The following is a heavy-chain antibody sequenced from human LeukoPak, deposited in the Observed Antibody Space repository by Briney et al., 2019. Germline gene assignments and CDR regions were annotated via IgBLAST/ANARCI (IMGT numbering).Heavy chain of an antibody. V-gene: IGHV3-23*01. Sequence: GGSLRFSCAASGFTFSTYAMSWVRQAPGQGLEWVSPISGDGGSTYYAESVKGRFTISRDNSKNTLYLQMNSLRAEDTAVYYCAKRPDCSTTNCFRFEYWGQGTLVTVSS. J-gene: IGHJ4*02. CDR3: AKRPDCSTTNCFRFEY. CDR2: ISGDGGST. CDR1: GFTFSTYA. D-gene: IGHD2-2*01.